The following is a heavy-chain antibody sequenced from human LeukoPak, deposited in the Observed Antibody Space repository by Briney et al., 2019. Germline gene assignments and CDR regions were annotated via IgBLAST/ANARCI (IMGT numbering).Heavy chain of an antibody. CDR1: GFTVSSYG. V-gene: IGHV3-23*01. Sequence: GGSLRLSCAASGFTVSSYGMHWVRQAPEKGLEWVSTISGSGGRPYYADSVKGRFTISRDNSKKTLYLQMNSLRAEDTAIYYCAKALCGDRRVVDFDIWGLGTMLTVSS. CDR2: ISGSGGRP. J-gene: IGHJ3*02. CDR3: AKALCGDRRVVDFDI. D-gene: IGHD4-17*01.